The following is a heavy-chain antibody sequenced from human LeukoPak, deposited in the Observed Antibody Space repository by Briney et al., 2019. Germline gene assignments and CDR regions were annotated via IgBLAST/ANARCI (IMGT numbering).Heavy chain of an antibody. D-gene: IGHD5-24*01. Sequence: SESLSLTCTVSGGSISNYYWSWNRQSPGKGLEWLGYVYYSGSTSYNPSLKGRVSISVDTSKNQFSLKLSSVTAADTAVYHCARGRDGYNPWGQGTVDPVSS. CDR2: VYYSGST. V-gene: IGHV4-59*01. CDR3: ARGRDGYNP. CDR1: GGSISNYY. J-gene: IGHJ1*01.